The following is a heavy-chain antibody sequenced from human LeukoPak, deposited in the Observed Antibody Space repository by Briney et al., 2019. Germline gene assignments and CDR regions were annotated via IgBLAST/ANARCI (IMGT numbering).Heavy chain of an antibody. Sequence: SETLSLTCAVSGYSISSGYYWAWIRPPAGKGLEWIGRIYTSGSTNYNPSLKSRVTISVDTSKNQFSLKLSSVTAADTAVYYCARDWEDYYGSGNWFDPWGQGTLVTVSS. CDR1: GYSISSGYY. V-gene: IGHV4-61*02. CDR3: ARDWEDYYGSGNWFDP. CDR2: IYTSGST. J-gene: IGHJ5*02. D-gene: IGHD3-10*01.